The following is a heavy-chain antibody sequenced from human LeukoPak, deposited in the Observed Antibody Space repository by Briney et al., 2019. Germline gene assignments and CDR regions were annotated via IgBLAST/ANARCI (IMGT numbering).Heavy chain of an antibody. Sequence: ASVKVSCKASGYTFTSYGIGWVRQAPGQGLEWMGWISAYNGNTHYAQKLQGRFTMTTDTSTSTAYMELRSLRSDDTAVYYCARAIAVAGTTMDFQRWGQGTLVTVSS. CDR1: GYTFTSYG. CDR2: ISAYNGNT. D-gene: IGHD6-19*01. V-gene: IGHV1-18*01. J-gene: IGHJ1*01. CDR3: ARAIAVAGTTMDFQR.